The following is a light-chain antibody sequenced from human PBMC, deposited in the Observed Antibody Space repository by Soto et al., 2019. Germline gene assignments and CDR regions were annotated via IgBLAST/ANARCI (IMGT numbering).Light chain of an antibody. V-gene: IGKV3-11*01. Sequence: EIVLTQSPATLALTPGERATLSCRASQSVSSYLAWYQQKPGQAPRLLIYDASNRATGIPARFSGSGSGTDFTLTISSLQSEDFAVYFCQQYHIWPSWTFGQGTKVEHK. CDR2: DAS. CDR1: QSVSSY. J-gene: IGKJ1*01. CDR3: QQYHIWPSWT.